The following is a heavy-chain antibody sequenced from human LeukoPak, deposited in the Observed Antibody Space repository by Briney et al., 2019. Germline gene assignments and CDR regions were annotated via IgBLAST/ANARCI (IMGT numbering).Heavy chain of an antibody. J-gene: IGHJ4*02. V-gene: IGHV3-21*01. CDR1: GFTFSSYS. CDR2: ISSSSSYI. D-gene: IGHD3-22*01. Sequence: GGSLRLSCAASGFTFSSYSMNWVRQAPGKGLEWVSSISSSSSYIYYADSVTGRFTISRDNAKNSLYLQMNSLRAEDTAVYYCARCLYYYDTSGYYQYYFDYWGQGTLVTVSS. CDR3: ARCLYYYDTSGYYQYYFDY.